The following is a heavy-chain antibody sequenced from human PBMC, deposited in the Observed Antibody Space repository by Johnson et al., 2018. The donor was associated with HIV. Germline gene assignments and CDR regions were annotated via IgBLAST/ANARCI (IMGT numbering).Heavy chain of an antibody. V-gene: IGHV3-20*04. D-gene: IGHD3-22*01. Sequence: VQLVESGGGVLRPGASLRLSCEGFGFIFDDYGLNWVRQAPGKGLEWVSGINWNGGITGYADSVKGRCTISRDNDKSSVYMQMNSLRAEDTALYYCARVGDSGMIVGGTDAFDIWGQGKMVTVAS. CDR2: INWNGGIT. J-gene: IGHJ3*02. CDR1: GFIFDDYG. CDR3: ARVGDSGMIVGGTDAFDI.